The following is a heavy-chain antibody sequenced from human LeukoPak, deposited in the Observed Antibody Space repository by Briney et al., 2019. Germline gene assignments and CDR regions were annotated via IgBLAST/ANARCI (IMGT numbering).Heavy chain of an antibody. CDR1: GYTFTGYY. CDR2: INPNSGGT. CDR3: ARAGIAAAGDY. J-gene: IGHJ4*02. V-gene: IGHV1-2*02. Sequence: ASVKVSFKASGYTFTGYYMHWVRQAPGRGLEWMGWINPNSGGTNYAQKFQGRVTMTRDTCISTAYMELRRLRSDDTAVYYCARAGIAAAGDYWGQGTLVTVSS. D-gene: IGHD6-13*01.